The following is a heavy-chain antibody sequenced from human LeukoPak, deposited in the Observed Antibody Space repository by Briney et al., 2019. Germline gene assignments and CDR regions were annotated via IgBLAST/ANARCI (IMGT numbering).Heavy chain of an antibody. Sequence: ASVKVSCKASVYTFTSYFMHWVRQAPGQGPEWMGIINPSVGSTSYAQKFQGRVTMTRDTSTSTDYMELSSLRSEDTAVYYCAREGVYCTNGVCSPGYYYYGMDVWGQGTTVTVSS. J-gene: IGHJ6*02. CDR3: AREGVYCTNGVCSPGYYYYGMDV. D-gene: IGHD2-8*01. CDR1: VYTFTSYF. V-gene: IGHV1-46*01. CDR2: INPSVGST.